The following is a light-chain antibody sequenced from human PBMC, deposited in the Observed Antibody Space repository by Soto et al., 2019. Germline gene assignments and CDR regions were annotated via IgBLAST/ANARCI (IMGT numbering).Light chain of an antibody. CDR2: AAS. V-gene: IGKV3-15*01. Sequence: EVVTTQSPATLSVSPGERATLSCRASQGLGTNLAWYQQKPGQAPRLLIYAASTRATGVPGRFSGSGSGTDFTLTISRLEPEDFAVYYCQQYRRSVWTFGQGTRV. J-gene: IGKJ1*01. CDR1: QGLGTN. CDR3: QQYRRSVWT.